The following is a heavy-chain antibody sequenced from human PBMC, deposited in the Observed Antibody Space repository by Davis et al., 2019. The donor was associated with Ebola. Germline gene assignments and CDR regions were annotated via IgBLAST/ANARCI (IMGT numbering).Heavy chain of an antibody. CDR1: GYTFTSYY. J-gene: IGHJ4*02. D-gene: IGHD4-17*01. CDR2: MNPNSGNT. V-gene: IGHV1-2*02. CDR3: ASDYGDYGEGHFDY. Sequence: ASVKVSCKASGYTFTSYYMHWVRQAPGRGLEWMGWMNPNSGNTGYAQKFQGRVTMTRDTSISTAYMELSSLRSEDTAVYYCASDYGDYGEGHFDYWGQGTLVTVSS.